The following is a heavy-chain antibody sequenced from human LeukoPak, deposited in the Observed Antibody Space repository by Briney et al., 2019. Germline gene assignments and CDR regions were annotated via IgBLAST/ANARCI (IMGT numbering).Heavy chain of an antibody. Sequence: RGSLRLSCAASGFTVSSNYMSWVRQAPGKGPERVSVIYSGGSTYYADSVKGRFTISRDNSKNTLYLQMNSLRAEDTAVYYCATQSGYDSSGSLYFQHWGQGTLVTVSS. CDR3: ATQSGYDSSGSLYFQH. J-gene: IGHJ1*01. D-gene: IGHD3-22*01. V-gene: IGHV3-53*01. CDR2: IYSGGST. CDR1: GFTVSSNY.